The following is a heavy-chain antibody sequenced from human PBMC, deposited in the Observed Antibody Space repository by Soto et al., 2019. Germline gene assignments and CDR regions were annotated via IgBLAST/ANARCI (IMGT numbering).Heavy chain of an antibody. CDR1: NDSISPYY. Sequence: SETLSLTCTVSNDSISPYYWSWIRQPPGKGLEWIGFIYYSGSTTYNPSLKSRVTISVATSKNQFSLKVTSVTAADTALYYCARDYFDSSDYTTNWFDPWGQGTLVTVSS. D-gene: IGHD3-22*01. CDR2: IYYSGST. J-gene: IGHJ5*02. CDR3: ARDYFDSSDYTTNWFDP. V-gene: IGHV4-59*08.